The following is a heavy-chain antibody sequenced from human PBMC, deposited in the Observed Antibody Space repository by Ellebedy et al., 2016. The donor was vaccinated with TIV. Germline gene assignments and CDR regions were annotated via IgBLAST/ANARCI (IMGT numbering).Heavy chain of an antibody. CDR1: GYSFTSYW. Sequence: GESLKISXKGSGYSFTSYWIGWVRQMPGKGLEWMGIIYPGDSDTRYSPSFQGQVTISADKSISTAYLQWSSLKASDTAMYYCARLPEDGYNYWWTDYWGQGTLVTVSS. V-gene: IGHV5-51*01. D-gene: IGHD5-24*01. J-gene: IGHJ4*02. CDR3: ARLPEDGYNYWWTDY. CDR2: IYPGDSDT.